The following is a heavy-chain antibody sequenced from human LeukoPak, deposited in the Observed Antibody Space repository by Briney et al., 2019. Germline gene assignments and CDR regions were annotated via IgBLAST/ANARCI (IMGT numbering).Heavy chain of an antibody. CDR1: GYTLTEIS. CDR3: ATEIVGYGDVHYFDS. CDR2: FNPEDVET. V-gene: IGHV1-24*01. D-gene: IGHD4-17*01. J-gene: IGHJ4*02. Sequence: ASAKVSCKVSGYTLTEISMHWVRQAPGQGLEWMGGFNPEDVETIYARSFQGRLTVTEDTSTDTAYMELGSLRAEDTAMYYCATEIVGYGDVHYFDSWGQGTLVTVSS.